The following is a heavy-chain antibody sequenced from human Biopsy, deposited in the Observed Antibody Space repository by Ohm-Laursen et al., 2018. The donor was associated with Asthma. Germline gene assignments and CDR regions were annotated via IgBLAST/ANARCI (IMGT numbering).Heavy chain of an antibody. D-gene: IGHD2-15*01. CDR2: THHSGYT. Sequence: GTLSLTCAVYGGSFSSNYWSWIRQTPGKGLEWLGDTHHSGYTNYNPSLKSRVTISVDTSKKQISLRLSSVIAADTAVYYCAGFCSGGNCPDHWGQGTLVTVSS. CDR1: GGSFSSNY. J-gene: IGHJ4*02. CDR3: AGFCSGGNCPDH. V-gene: IGHV4-34*01.